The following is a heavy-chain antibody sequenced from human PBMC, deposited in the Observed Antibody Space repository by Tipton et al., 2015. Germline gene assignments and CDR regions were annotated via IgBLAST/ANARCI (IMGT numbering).Heavy chain of an antibody. V-gene: IGHV3-53*01. CDR2: MYPGSGT. CDR1: GFPVNDNY. CDR3: ARDWGTYYDRTAFDI. Sequence: VQLVQSGGGLIQPGGSLRLSCAASGFPVNDNYLSWVRQAPGKGLEWVSLMYPGSGTSYADSVKGRFTISRDNAKNSLYLQMNSLRDEDTAVYYCARDWGTYYDRTAFDIWGQGTMVTLCS. J-gene: IGHJ3*02. D-gene: IGHD3-22*01.